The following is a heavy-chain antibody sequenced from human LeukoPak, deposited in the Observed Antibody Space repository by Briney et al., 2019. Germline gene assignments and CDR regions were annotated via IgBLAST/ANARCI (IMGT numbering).Heavy chain of an antibody. D-gene: IGHD2-2*01. CDR2: INTDGSST. V-gene: IGHV3-74*03. Sequence: PGGSLRLSCAASGFAFSTYWMHWVRQAPGKGLVWVSHINTDGSSTTYADSVKGRFTISRDNAKNTLYLQMNNLRTEDTAVYYCARDKYYAPEYWGRGTLVTVSS. J-gene: IGHJ4*02. CDR3: ARDKYYAPEY. CDR1: GFAFSTYW.